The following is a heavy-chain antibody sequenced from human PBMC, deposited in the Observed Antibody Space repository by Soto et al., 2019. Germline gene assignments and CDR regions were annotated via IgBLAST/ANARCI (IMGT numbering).Heavy chain of an antibody. CDR2: IGPESGAK. V-gene: IGHV1-2*02. D-gene: IGHD1-1*01. CDR3: AREPATAKPEGVDF. Sequence: ASVKVSCKASGYTFTGHYIHWVRQAPEQGPEWMGEIGPESGAKRYAQKFQGRVTMTRDTSITTAYMELSRLRSGDTAVYYCAREPATAKPEGVDFWGQGTLVTVSS. J-gene: IGHJ4*02. CDR1: GYTFTGHY.